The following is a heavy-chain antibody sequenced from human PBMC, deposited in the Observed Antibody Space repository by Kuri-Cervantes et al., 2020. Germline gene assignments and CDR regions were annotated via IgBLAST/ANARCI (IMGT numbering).Heavy chain of an antibody. V-gene: IGHV3-21*01. CDR3: ATHTIAVAGTGGRDY. CDR2: ISSSSSYI. J-gene: IGHJ4*02. D-gene: IGHD6-19*01. CDR1: GFTFSSYS. Sequence: GGSLRLSCAASGFTFSSYSMNWVRQAPGKGLEWVSSISSSSSYIYYADSVKGRFTISRDNAKNSLYLQMNSLRAEDTAVYYCATHTIAVAGTGGRDYWGQGTLVTVSS.